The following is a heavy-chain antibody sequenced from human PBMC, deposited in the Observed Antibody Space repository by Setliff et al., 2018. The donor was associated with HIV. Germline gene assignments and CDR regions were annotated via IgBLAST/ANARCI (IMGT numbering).Heavy chain of an antibody. CDR1: GGSITNGGYY. D-gene: IGHD3-22*01. V-gene: IGHV4-61*09. CDR2: IYTSGST. Sequence: SETLSLTCTVSGGSITNGGYYWSWIRQPAGKGLEWIGHIYTSGSTNYNPSLKSRVTISADTSKNQFSLKLSSVTAADTAVYYCARGKISPRGVVLIDYWGQGTLVTVSS. J-gene: IGHJ4*02. CDR3: ARGKISPRGVVLIDY.